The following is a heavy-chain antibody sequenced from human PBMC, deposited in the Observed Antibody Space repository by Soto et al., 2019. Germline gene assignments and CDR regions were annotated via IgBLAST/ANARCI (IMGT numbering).Heavy chain of an antibody. CDR1: GFSFNTYA. V-gene: IGHV3-23*01. D-gene: IGHD3-22*01. Sequence: EVQLLESGGGLVQPGGSLRLSCAASGFSFNTYAMTWVRQAPGQGLEWVSAISGSGGSTYYADSVKGRFTISRDNSKKTLNLQMNSLRAEDTAVYYCAKSSGRYDSTGYYGYYYYGMDVWGQGTTVTVSS. J-gene: IGHJ6*02. CDR2: ISGSGGST. CDR3: AKSSGRYDSTGYYGYYYYGMDV.